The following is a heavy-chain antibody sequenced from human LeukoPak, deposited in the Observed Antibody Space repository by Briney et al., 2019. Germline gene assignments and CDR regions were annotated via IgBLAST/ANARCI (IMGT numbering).Heavy chain of an antibody. CDR2: IYYSGST. Sequence: SETLSLTCTVSGGSISSYYWSWIRQPPGKGLEWIGYIYYSGSTNYNPSLKSRVTISEDTSKNQFSLKLSSVTAADTAVYYCARVEYSSSSYLDYWGQGTLVTVSS. J-gene: IGHJ4*02. V-gene: IGHV4-59*01. D-gene: IGHD6-6*01. CDR3: ARVEYSSSSYLDY. CDR1: GGSISSYY.